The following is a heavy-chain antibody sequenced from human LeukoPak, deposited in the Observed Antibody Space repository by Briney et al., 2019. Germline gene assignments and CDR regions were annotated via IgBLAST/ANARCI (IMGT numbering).Heavy chain of an antibody. V-gene: IGHV4-39*07. CDR2: IYYSGST. Sequence: PSETLSLTCTVSGASISSSTDYWGWIRQPPGKGLEWIANIYYSGSTYYNPSLKSRVTISVDTSKNQFSLKLSSVTAADTAVYYCARVNGDLLWFGEQYYFDYWGQGTLVTVSS. J-gene: IGHJ4*02. CDR3: ARVNGDLLWFGEQYYFDY. CDR1: GASISSSTDY. D-gene: IGHD3-10*01.